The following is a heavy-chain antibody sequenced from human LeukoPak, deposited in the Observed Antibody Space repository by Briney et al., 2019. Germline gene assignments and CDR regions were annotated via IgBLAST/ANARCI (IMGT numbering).Heavy chain of an antibody. D-gene: IGHD6-19*01. CDR1: GFTFSSYG. CDR2: IWYDGSNK. J-gene: IGHJ4*02. V-gene: IGHV3-33*06. Sequence: GGSLRLSCAASGFTFSSYGMHWVRQAPGKGLEWVAVIWYDGSNKYYADSVKGRFTISRDNSKNTLYLQMNSLRAEDTAVYYCAKEYGSGWSYDYWGQGTLVTVSS. CDR3: AKEYGSGWSYDY.